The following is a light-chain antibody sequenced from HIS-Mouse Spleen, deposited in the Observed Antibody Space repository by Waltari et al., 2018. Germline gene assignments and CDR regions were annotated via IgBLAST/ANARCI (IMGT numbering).Light chain of an antibody. V-gene: IGLV2-23*01. CDR2: EGS. J-gene: IGLJ2*01. CDR1: SSSVGSYNL. Sequence: QSALTQPASVSGSPGQSSTISCTGTSSSVGSYNLVSWYHQHPGKAPKLMIYEGSKRPSGVSNRFSGSKSGNTASLTISGLQAEDEADYYCCSYAGSSTLVFGGGTKLTVL. CDR3: CSYAGSSTLV.